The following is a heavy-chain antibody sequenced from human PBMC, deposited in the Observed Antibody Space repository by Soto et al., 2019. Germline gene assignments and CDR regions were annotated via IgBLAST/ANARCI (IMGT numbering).Heavy chain of an antibody. V-gene: IGHV4-31*03. CDR1: GGSISSGGYY. CDR3: ARVLGYCSSTSCYHNWFDP. J-gene: IGHJ5*02. D-gene: IGHD2-2*01. CDR2: IYYSGST. Sequence: KTSETLSLTCTVSGGSISSGGYYWSWIRQHPGKGLEWIGYIYYSGSTYYNPSLKSRATISVDTSKNQFSLKLSSVTAADTAVYYCARVLGYCSSTSCYHNWFDPWGQGTLVTVSS.